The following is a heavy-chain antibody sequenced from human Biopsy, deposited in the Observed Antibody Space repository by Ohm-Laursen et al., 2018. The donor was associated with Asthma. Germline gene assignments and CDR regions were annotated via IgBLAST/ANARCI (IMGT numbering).Heavy chain of an antibody. CDR3: ARGQKSAGDRWFDP. Sequence: SVKVSCKASGYTFIGSHIHWMRQAPGQGLEWMGRINPNSGGTNYAQKFQGRVTMTRDTSISTAYMEVSRLRSDDTAVYYCARGQKSAGDRWFDPWGQGTLVTVSS. CDR2: INPNSGGT. J-gene: IGHJ5*02. D-gene: IGHD6-13*01. CDR1: GYTFIGSH. V-gene: IGHV1-2*06.